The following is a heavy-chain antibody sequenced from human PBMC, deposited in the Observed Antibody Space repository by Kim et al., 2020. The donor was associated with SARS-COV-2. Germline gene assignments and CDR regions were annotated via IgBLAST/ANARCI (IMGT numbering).Heavy chain of an antibody. D-gene: IGHD3-22*01. CDR1: GYTFTSYA. Sequence: ASVKVSCKASGYTFTSYAMHWVRQAPGQRLEWMGWINAGNGNTKYSQKFQGRVTITRDTSASTAYMELSSLRSEDTAVYYCARDRYYYDSSGYYYGYYFDDWGQGTLVTVSS. V-gene: IGHV1-3*01. J-gene: IGHJ4*02. CDR3: ARDRYYYDSSGYYYGYYFDD. CDR2: INAGNGNT.